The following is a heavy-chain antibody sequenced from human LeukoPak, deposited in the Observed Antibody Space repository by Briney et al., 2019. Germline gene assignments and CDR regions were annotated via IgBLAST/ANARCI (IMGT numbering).Heavy chain of an antibody. J-gene: IGHJ4*02. CDR3: AKGIEVVPAEYYFDY. V-gene: IGHV3-30*02. CDR2: IRYDGSNK. D-gene: IGHD2-2*01. CDR1: GFTFSSYG. Sequence: GGSLRLSCAASGFTFSSYGMHWVRQAPGKGLEWVAFIRYDGSNKYYADSVKGRFTISRDNSKNTLYLQMNSLRAEDTAVYYCAKGIEVVPAEYYFDYWGQGTLVTVSS.